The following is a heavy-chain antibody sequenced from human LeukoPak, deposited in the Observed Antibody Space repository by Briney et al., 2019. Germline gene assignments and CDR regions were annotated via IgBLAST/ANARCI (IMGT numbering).Heavy chain of an antibody. Sequence: PLETLSLTCTVSGGSISSYYWSWIRQPPGKGLEWIGYIYTSGSTNYNPSLKSRVTISVDTSKNQFSLKLSSVTAADTAVYYCARHRVTGTMYYDYWYFDLWGRGTLVTVSS. CDR3: ARHRVTGTMYYDYWYFDL. CDR1: GGSISSYY. V-gene: IGHV4-4*09. CDR2: IYTSGST. D-gene: IGHD1-7*01. J-gene: IGHJ2*01.